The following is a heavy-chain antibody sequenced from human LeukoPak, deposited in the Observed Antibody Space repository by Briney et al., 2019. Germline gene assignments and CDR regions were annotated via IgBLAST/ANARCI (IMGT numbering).Heavy chain of an antibody. V-gene: IGHV3-21*01. D-gene: IGHD3-10*01. J-gene: IGHJ6*02. CDR1: GFTFSSYK. Sequence: GRSLRLSCAASGFTFSSYKMNSVRQAPGKGLEWVSSISSSSGYIYYADSVKGRFTISRDNAKNSLYLQMNSLRAEDTAVYYCARNFGSGSPNYYTYYGLDVWGQGTTVTVSS. CDR3: ARNFGSGSPNYYTYYGLDV. CDR2: ISSSSGYI.